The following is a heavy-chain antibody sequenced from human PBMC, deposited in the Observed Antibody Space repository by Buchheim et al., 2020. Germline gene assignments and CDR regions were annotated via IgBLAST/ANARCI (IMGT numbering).Heavy chain of an antibody. D-gene: IGHD3-16*02. Sequence: QVQLVESGGGVVQPGRSLRLSCAASGFTFSSYGMHWVRQAPGKGLEWVAVIWYDGSSKYYADSVKGRFTISRDNSKNTLYLQMNSLRAEDTAVYYCARVSSRLSLGIDYWGQGTL. CDR2: IWYDGSSK. CDR1: GFTFSSYG. J-gene: IGHJ4*02. V-gene: IGHV3-33*01. CDR3: ARVSSRLSLGIDY.